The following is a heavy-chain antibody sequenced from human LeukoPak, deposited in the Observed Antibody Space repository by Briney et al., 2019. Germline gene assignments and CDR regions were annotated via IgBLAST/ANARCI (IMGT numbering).Heavy chain of an antibody. CDR1: GGSISSYY. Sequence: PSETLSLTRTLSGGSISSYYCSWIRHPAGDGRELIRRIYSTGSTNYNPSLKSRVTMSVDTSKNQFSLRLRSVTAADTAVYYCARQIASAGTAGFDFWGQGALVTVSS. CDR2: IYSTGST. D-gene: IGHD6-13*01. CDR3: ARQIASAGTAGFDF. J-gene: IGHJ4*02. V-gene: IGHV4-4*07.